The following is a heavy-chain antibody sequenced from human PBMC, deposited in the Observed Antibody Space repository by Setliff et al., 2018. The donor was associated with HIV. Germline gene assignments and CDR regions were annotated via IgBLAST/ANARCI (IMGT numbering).Heavy chain of an antibody. CDR3: ARFDDSNGFDY. Sequence: GGSLRLSCTTSGFTFGDYAFSWVRQAPGKGLVWVSRINSDGSYTSYAESVKGRFTISRDNAKNTLFLQMNSLRAEDTAVYYCARFDDSNGFDYWGQGTLVTVSS. D-gene: IGHD3-22*01. CDR2: INSDGSYT. V-gene: IGHV3-74*01. CDR1: GFTFGDYA. J-gene: IGHJ4*02.